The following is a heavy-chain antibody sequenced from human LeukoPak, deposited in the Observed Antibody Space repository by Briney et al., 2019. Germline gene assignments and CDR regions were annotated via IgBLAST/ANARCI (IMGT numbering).Heavy chain of an antibody. D-gene: IGHD3-10*01. CDR1: GYTFTSYG. CDR3: ARRGVRGLSPPDH. J-gene: IGHJ4*02. CDR2: ISGYNGNT. Sequence: GASVKVSCKASGYTFTSYGISWVRQAPGQGLEWMGWISGYNGNTNYEQKFQGRVTMTTDTSTSTAYMELSSLTSDDTAVYYCARRGVRGLSPPDHWGQGTLVIVSS. V-gene: IGHV1-18*01.